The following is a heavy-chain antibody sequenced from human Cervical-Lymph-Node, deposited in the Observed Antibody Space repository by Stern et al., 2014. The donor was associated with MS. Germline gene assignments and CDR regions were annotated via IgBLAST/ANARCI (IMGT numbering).Heavy chain of an antibody. CDR2: ISGYNGNT. CDR1: GYTFTNYA. D-gene: IGHD6-19*01. J-gene: IGHJ1*01. CDR3: ARDSSGFQF. V-gene: IGHV1-18*01. Sequence: VQLVESGAEVKKPGASVRVSCKASGYTFTNYAISWVRQAPGQGLEWMEWISGYNGNTNYAQKFQGRVTMTTDTSTNTAYMELRSLRSDDTGLYYCARDSSGFQFWGQGTLVTVSS.